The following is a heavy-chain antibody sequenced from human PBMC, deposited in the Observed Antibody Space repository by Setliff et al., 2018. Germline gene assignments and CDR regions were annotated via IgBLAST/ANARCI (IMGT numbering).Heavy chain of an antibody. CDR2: VYYSGAA. V-gene: IGHV4-59*01. CDR3: ARGGTYRYFDY. Sequence: SETLSLTCTVSGDSISAASIMAWIRQPPGKGLEFIGYVYYSGAAKYDPSLKSRVTMSVDTSKTQFPLKLNSMTTADTAVYYCARGGTYRYFDYWGQGTLVTVSS. CDR1: GDSISAAS. J-gene: IGHJ4*02. D-gene: IGHD2-15*01.